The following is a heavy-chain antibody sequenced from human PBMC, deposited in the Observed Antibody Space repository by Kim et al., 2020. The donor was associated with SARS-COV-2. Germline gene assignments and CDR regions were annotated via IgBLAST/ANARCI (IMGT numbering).Heavy chain of an antibody. V-gene: IGHV3-21*01. Sequence: GGSLRLSCAASGFTFSSYSMNWVRQAPGKGLEWVSSISSSSSSYIYYADSVKGRFTISRDNAKNSLYLQMNSLRAEDTAVYYCARWGPYCSGGSCYPDPYGMDVWGQGTTVTVSS. D-gene: IGHD2-15*01. CDR1: GFTFSSYS. CDR3: ARWGPYCSGGSCYPDPYGMDV. J-gene: IGHJ6*02. CDR2: ISSSSSSYI.